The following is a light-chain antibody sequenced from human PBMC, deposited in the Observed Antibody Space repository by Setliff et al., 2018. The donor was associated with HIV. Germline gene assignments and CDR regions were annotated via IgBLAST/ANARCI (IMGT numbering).Light chain of an antibody. CDR2: GNS. V-gene: IGLV1-40*01. Sequence: QSVLTQPPPVSGAPGQRVTISCTGSSSNIGAGYDVHWYQQLPGTAPKLLIYGNSNRPSGVPDRFSGSKSGTSASLAITGLQAEDEADYYCQSYDSSLSVFGTGTKVTVL. CDR3: QSYDSSLSV. J-gene: IGLJ1*01. CDR1: SSNIGAGYD.